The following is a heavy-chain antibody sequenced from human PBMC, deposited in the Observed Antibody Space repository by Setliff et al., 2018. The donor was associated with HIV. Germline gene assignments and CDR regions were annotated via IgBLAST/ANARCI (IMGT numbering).Heavy chain of an antibody. CDR2: IWYDGSKT. CDR1: GFTFSSYG. J-gene: IGHJ6*02. Sequence: GGSLRLSCAASGFTFSSYGMHWVRQAPGKGLEWVAFIWYDGSKTYYADSVQGRFTISRDTPSNTVYLQMNSLRAEDTAIYYCARKLRPGHGVDVWGQGTTVTVSS. V-gene: IGHV3-30*02. D-gene: IGHD3-10*01. CDR3: ARKLRPGHGVDV.